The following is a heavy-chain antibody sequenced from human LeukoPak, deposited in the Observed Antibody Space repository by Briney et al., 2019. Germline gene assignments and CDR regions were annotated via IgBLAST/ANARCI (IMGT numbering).Heavy chain of an antibody. J-gene: IGHJ5*02. D-gene: IGHD6-6*01. CDR1: GGSISSSGSY. CDR3: ARVMAARREDLNWFVP. V-gene: IGHV4-39*07. Sequence: SETLSLTCTVSGGSISSSGSYWGWIRQPPGKGLEWIGSIYYSGNTYNPSLKSRVTISVDTSKNQFSLNLTSVNAADTAVYYCARVMAARREDLNWFVPWGQGTLVTVSS. CDR2: IYYSGNT.